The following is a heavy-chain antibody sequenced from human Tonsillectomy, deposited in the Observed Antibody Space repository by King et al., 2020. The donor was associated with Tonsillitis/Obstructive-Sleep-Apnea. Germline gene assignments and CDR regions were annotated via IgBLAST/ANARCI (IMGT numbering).Heavy chain of an antibody. Sequence: VQLPQWGAGLLKPSETLSLPCAVYGGSFSGYYWSWIRQPPGKGLEWIGEINHSGTTNYNPSLKSRVTISLDTSKNQFSLKLSSVTAADTAVYYCARNIVVVVAATDPFDYWGQGTLVTVSS. D-gene: IGHD2-15*01. CDR2: INHSGTT. CDR3: ARNIVVVVAATDPFDY. V-gene: IGHV4-34*01. J-gene: IGHJ4*02. CDR1: GGSFSGYY.